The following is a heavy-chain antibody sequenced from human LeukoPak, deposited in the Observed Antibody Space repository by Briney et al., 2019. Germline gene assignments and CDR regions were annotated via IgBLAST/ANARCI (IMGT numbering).Heavy chain of an antibody. J-gene: IGHJ3*02. CDR1: GGTFSSYA. V-gene: IGHV1-69*05. D-gene: IGHD6-13*01. Sequence: SVKVSCKASGGTFSSYAISWVRQAPGQGLEWMGGIIPIFGTANYAQKFQGRVTITTDESTSTAYMELSSLKAEDTAVYYCARESSTAEGDAFDIWGQGTMVTVSS. CDR2: IIPIFGTA. CDR3: ARESSTAEGDAFDI.